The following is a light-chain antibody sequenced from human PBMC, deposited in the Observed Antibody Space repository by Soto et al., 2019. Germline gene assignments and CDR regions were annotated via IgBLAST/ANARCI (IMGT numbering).Light chain of an antibody. V-gene: IGKV3-20*01. CDR2: GAT. CDR3: QQYGSSGT. Sequence: ESVLTQSPGTLSLSPGERATLSCRASQTVRNNYLAWYQQKPGQAPRLLIYGATNRATGIPDRFSGSGSGTDFTLTSSRLEPEDSAVYCCQQYGSSGTFGQGTKVDIK. CDR1: QTVRNNY. J-gene: IGKJ1*01.